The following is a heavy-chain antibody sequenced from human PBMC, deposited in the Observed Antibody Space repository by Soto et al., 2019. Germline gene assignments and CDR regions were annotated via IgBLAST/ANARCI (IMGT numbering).Heavy chain of an antibody. Sequence: QVQLQESGPGLVKPSETLSLTCTVSGGSISSYYWSWIRQPPGKGLEWIGYIYYSGSTNYNPSLKSRVTISVDTSKNQFSLKLSSVTAADTAVYYRARDRVVGATTIGYFDYWGQGTLVTVSS. CDR3: ARDRVVGATTIGYFDY. CDR1: GGSISSYY. D-gene: IGHD1-26*01. V-gene: IGHV4-59*01. CDR2: IYYSGST. J-gene: IGHJ4*02.